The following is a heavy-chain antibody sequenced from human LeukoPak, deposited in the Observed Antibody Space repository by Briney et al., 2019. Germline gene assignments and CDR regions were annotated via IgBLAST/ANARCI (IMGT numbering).Heavy chain of an antibody. V-gene: IGHV1-18*01. D-gene: IGHD3-22*01. CDR1: GYTFTSYG. CDR3: ERDADYYDSSGLDY. Sequence: ASVKVSCKASGYTFTSYGISWVRQAPGQGLEWMGWISAYNGNTNYAQKLQGRVTMTTDTSTSTAYMELRSLRSDDTAVYYCERDADYYDSSGLDYWGQGTLVTVSS. CDR2: ISAYNGNT. J-gene: IGHJ4*02.